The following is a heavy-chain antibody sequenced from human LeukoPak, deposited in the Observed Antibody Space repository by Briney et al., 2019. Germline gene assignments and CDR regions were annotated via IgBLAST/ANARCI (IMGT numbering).Heavy chain of an antibody. Sequence: KSSETLSLTCTVSGGSVSSGTFDWSWIPQPPGKGLEWTGYISDSVTTYYNPSPKTRVTISVDTTKNQFPQKLRPVTAADPAVYYCERVGYRGYREEFWGQGTLVTASS. D-gene: IGHD5-12*01. J-gene: IGHJ4*02. CDR1: GGSVSSGTFD. CDR3: ERVGYRGYREEF. V-gene: IGHV4-61*01. CDR2: ISDSVTT.